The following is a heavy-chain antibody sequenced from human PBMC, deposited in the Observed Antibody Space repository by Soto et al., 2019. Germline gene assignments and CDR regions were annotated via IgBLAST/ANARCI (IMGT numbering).Heavy chain of an antibody. CDR3: ASRVGATSFDFDY. V-gene: IGHV1-8*01. CDR2: MNPNSGST. D-gene: IGHD1-26*01. J-gene: IGHJ4*01. Sequence: QVQLVQSGAEGKKPGASVKVSCKASGYTFTSYDVNWVRQAPGQGLEWMGWMNPNSGSTDYAQKFQGRVTMTRNISISTAYMELSSLRSEDTAVYYCASRVGATSFDFDYWGHGTLVTVSS. CDR1: GYTFTSYD.